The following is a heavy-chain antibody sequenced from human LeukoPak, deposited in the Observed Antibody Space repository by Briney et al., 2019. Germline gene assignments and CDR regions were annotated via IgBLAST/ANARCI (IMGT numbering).Heavy chain of an antibody. CDR2: MSYDGSVQ. Sequence: GTSLRLSCAASGFTFSQYAMHWVRQAPGKGLEWVAVMSYDGSVQYADSVKGRFTISRDNSKNTLYLQMNNLRTDDTAFYYCAKVMITVVTTSKLDSWGQGTLVTVSS. CDR1: GFTFSQYA. J-gene: IGHJ4*02. V-gene: IGHV3-30*18. D-gene: IGHD4-23*01. CDR3: AKVMITVVTTSKLDS.